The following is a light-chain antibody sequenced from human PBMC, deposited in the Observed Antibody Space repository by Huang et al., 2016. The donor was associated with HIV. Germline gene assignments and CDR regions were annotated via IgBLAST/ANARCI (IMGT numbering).Light chain of an antibody. Sequence: ETVMTQSPGTLSVSPGEGVTLSCRASQSVSNNLAWYQHKPGQAPRLLLYGASTRATGIPARFSGRGSGTEFTLTISSLQSEDFAVYYCQQYNNWPPYSFGQGTKVEIK. CDR3: QQYNNWPPYS. CDR1: QSVSNN. V-gene: IGKV3-15*01. J-gene: IGKJ2*03. CDR2: GAS.